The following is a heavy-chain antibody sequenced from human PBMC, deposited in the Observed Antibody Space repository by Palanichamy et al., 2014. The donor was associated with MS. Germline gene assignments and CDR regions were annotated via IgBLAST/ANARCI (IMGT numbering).Heavy chain of an antibody. Sequence: QVQLVQSGAEVKKPGASVKVSCKASGYTFTNYGISWVRQAPGQGLEWMGWISAHNRNTNYAQKLQGRINMTTDTSTSTAYMDLRSLRSDDTAVYFCARDQLVPTAPLYYYGMDVWGQGTTVTVSS. CDR3: ARDQLVPTAPLYYYGMDV. CDR1: GYTFTNYG. V-gene: IGHV1-18*01. D-gene: IGHD2-2*01. J-gene: IGHJ6*02. CDR2: ISAHNRNT.